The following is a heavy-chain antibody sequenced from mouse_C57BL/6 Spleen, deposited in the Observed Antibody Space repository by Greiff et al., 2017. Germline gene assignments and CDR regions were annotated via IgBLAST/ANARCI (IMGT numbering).Heavy chain of an antibody. CDR3: AKRDGYFWFAY. J-gene: IGHJ3*01. CDR2: INPNNGGT. V-gene: IGHV1-26*01. Sequence: VQLQQSGPELVKPGASVKISCKASGYTFTDYYMNWVKQSHGKSLEWIGDINPNNGGTSYNQKFKGKATLTVDKSSSTAYMELRSLTSEDSAVYYCAKRDGYFWFAYWGQGTLVTVSA. CDR1: GYTFTDYY. D-gene: IGHD2-3*01.